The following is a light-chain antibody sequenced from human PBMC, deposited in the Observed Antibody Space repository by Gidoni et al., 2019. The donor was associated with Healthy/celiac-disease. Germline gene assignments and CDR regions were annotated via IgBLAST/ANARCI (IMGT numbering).Light chain of an antibody. CDR2: KAS. V-gene: IGKV1-5*03. J-gene: IGKJ1*01. CDR3: KQYNSYPWT. Sequence: DIQMPQSPSTLSASVGDRVTITCRASQSISNWLAWYQQKPGKAPKRLIYKASSLESGVPSRFSGSGSGTEFTLTISSLQPDDFATYYCKQYNSYPWTFGQGTKVEIK. CDR1: QSISNW.